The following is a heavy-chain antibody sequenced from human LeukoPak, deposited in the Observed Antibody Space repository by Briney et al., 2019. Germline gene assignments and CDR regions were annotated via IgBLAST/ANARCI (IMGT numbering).Heavy chain of an antibody. J-gene: IGHJ3*02. Sequence: SETLSLTCTVSGYSISSGYYWGWIRQPPGKGLEWIGSIYHSGSTYYNPSLKSRVTISVDTSKNQFSLKLSSVTAADTAVYYCAREGFPGYSSSWYNRDAFDIWGQGTMVTVSS. V-gene: IGHV4-38-2*02. CDR1: GYSISSGYY. CDR3: AREGFPGYSSSWYNRDAFDI. D-gene: IGHD6-13*01. CDR2: IYHSGST.